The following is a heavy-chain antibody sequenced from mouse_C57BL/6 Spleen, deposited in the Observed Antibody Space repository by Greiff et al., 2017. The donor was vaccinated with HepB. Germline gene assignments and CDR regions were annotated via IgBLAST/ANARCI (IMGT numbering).Heavy chain of an antibody. CDR2: INYDGSST. J-gene: IGHJ1*03. Sequence: EVKVEESEGGLVQPGSSMKLSCTASGFTFSDYYMAWVRQVPEKGLEWVANINYDGSSTYYLDSLKSRFIISRDNAKNILYLQMSSLKSEDTATYYCARDHPYYYGSSYWYFDVWGTGTTVTVSS. V-gene: IGHV5-16*01. CDR1: GFTFSDYY. CDR3: ARDHPYYYGSSYWYFDV. D-gene: IGHD1-1*01.